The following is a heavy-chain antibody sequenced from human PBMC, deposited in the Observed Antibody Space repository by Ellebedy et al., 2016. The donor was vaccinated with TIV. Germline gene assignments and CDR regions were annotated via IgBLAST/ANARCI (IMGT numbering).Heavy chain of an antibody. CDR1: GYSFTTYW. D-gene: IGHD3-10*01. J-gene: IGHJ4*02. CDR3: ARRRQGFGESFEY. CDR2: VYPGNSDT. V-gene: IGHV5-51*01. Sequence: KVSCKASGYSFTTYWIGWVRQMPGKGLEWMGIVYPGNSDTTYSPSFQGQVTISADKSINTAYLQWGSLKASDTAMYYCARRRQGFGESFEYWGQGTLVTVSS.